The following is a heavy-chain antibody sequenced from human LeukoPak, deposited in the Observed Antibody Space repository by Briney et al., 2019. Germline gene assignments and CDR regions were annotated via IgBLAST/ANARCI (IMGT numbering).Heavy chain of an antibody. D-gene: IGHD4-11*01. CDR2: ISGSGGST. J-gene: IGHJ4*02. CDR3: ANLYSNYALLDY. V-gene: IGHV3-23*01. CDR1: GFTFSSYA. Sequence: PGGSLRLSCAASGFTFSSYAMSWVRQAPGEGLEWVSAISGSGGSTYYADSVKGRFTISRDNSKNTLYLQMNSLRAEDTAVYYCANLYSNYALLDYWGQGTLVTVSS.